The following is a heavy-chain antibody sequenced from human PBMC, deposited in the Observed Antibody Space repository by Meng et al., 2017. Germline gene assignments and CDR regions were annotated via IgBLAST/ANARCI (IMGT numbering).Heavy chain of an antibody. CDR1: GYTFTGYY. J-gene: IGHJ1*01. CDR2: INPNSGGT. CDR3: ARGDYYDSSGYYSFWYFQH. Sequence: VQLVQSGAEVKKPGAYVKVSCKASGYTFTGYYMHWVRQAPGQGLEWMGRINPNSGGTNYAQKFQGRVTMTRDTSISTAYMELSRLRSDDTAVYYCARGDYYDSSGYYSFWYFQHWGQGTLVTVSS. V-gene: IGHV1-2*06. D-gene: IGHD3-22*01.